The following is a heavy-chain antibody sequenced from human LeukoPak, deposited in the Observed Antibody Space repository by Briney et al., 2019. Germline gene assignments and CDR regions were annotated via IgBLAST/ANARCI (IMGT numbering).Heavy chain of an antibody. CDR2: INWNGGST. J-gene: IGHJ4*02. Sequence: GGSLRLSCAASGFTFGNYGMSWVRQAPGKGLEWVSGINWNGGSTGYADSVEGRFTISRDNAKNTLYLQMNSLRAEDTAVYYCASAIGYYDSSGLVSDYWGQGTLVTVSS. CDR3: ASAIGYYDSSGLVSDY. V-gene: IGHV3-20*04. D-gene: IGHD3-22*01. CDR1: GFTFGNYG.